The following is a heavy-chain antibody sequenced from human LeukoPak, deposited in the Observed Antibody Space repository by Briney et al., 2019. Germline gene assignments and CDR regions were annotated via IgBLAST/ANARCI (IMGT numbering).Heavy chain of an antibody. V-gene: IGHV4-4*02. D-gene: IGHD4-23*01. CDR3: ARDLLNEGNHLDY. J-gene: IGHJ4*02. CDR2: IYHSGST. CDR1: GGSISSSNW. Sequence: SGTLSLTCAVSGGSISSSNWWSWVRQPPGKGLEWIGEIYHSGSTNYNPSLKSRVTISVDKSKNQFSLKPSSVTAADTAVYYCARDLLNEGNHLDYWGQGTLVTVSS.